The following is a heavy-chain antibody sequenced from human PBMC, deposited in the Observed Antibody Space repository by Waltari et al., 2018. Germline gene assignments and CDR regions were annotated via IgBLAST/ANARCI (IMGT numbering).Heavy chain of an antibody. Sequence: QLLESGGGLVQPGGSLRLSCAASGFSFGGFAMNWVRQAPGKGLGWVSGWGGSGATTYYADSGRGRFTVSRDNSRNTVDLQMNSLRAEDTAVYYCAKAFRGYSGSYFDIWGRGTLVAVS. CDR1: GFSFGGFA. J-gene: IGHJ4*02. CDR3: AKAFRGYSGSYFDI. D-gene: IGHD5-12*01. CDR2: WGGSGATT. V-gene: IGHV3-23*01.